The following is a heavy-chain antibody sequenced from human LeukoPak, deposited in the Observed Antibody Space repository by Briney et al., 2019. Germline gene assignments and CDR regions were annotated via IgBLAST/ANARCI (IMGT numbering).Heavy chain of an antibody. CDR1: GYTFTSYG. Sequence: ASVKVSCKASGYTFTSYGISWVRQAPGQGLEWMGWISAYNGNTNYAQKLQGRVTMTTDTSTSTAYMELRSLRSDDTAVYYCARWDYYGSGNGGDAFDIWGQGTMVTVSS. CDR2: ISAYNGNT. D-gene: IGHD3-10*01. J-gene: IGHJ3*02. V-gene: IGHV1-18*01. CDR3: ARWDYYGSGNGGDAFDI.